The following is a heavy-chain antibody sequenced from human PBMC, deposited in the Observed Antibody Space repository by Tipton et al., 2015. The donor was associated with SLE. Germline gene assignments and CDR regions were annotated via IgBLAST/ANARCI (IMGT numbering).Heavy chain of an antibody. D-gene: IGHD2-2*02. Sequence: TLSLTCAVSGASINSGTYYWSWIRQSPGKGLEWIGYGYYIGSTNYNPSLKSRLTISVDSSKNQFSLRLSSVSAADTAIYYCARALWVDKDFEVPLAIRLRAFDIWGQGRMVTVSS. CDR1: GASINSGTYY. J-gene: IGHJ3*02. V-gene: IGHV4-61*01. CDR3: ARALWVDKDFEVPLAIRLRAFDI. CDR2: GYYIGST.